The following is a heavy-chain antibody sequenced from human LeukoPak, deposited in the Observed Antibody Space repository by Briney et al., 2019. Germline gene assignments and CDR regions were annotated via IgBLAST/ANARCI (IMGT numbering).Heavy chain of an antibody. J-gene: IGHJ4*02. CDR1: GFTFSSNA. CDR3: ASPFTSYCSSSSCRLLDY. CDR2: ISYDGSNK. D-gene: IGHD2-2*01. V-gene: IGHV3-30-3*01. Sequence: PGGSLRLSCVGSGFTFSSNAMHWVRQAPGKGLEWVAFISYDGSNKDYADSVKGRFTISRDNSKNTLYLQLNSLRADDAAVYYCASPFTSYCSSSSCRLLDYWGQGALVTVSS.